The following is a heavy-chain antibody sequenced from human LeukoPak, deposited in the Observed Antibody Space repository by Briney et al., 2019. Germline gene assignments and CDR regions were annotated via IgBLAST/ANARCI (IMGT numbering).Heavy chain of an antibody. CDR3: ARDPLVGDEPLY. Sequence: GGSLRLSCAASGLTFSGYAMHWVRQAPGKGLGWVAVISYDGSNKYYADSVKGRFTISRDNSKNTLYLQMNSLRAEDTAVYYRARDPLVGDEPLYWGQGTLVTVSS. J-gene: IGHJ4*02. D-gene: IGHD2-8*02. CDR2: ISYDGSNK. V-gene: IGHV3-30-3*01. CDR1: GLTFSGYA.